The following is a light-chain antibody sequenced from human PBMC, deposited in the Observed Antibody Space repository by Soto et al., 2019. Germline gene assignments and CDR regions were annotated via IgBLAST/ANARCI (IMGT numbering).Light chain of an antibody. J-gene: IGKJ1*01. CDR2: DAS. CDR1: ESVTDY. CDR3: QQRSNWPWT. V-gene: IGKV3-11*01. Sequence: EIVFTEAPATLDLSPGERGTLSCRASESVTDYLAWYQQKPGQAPRLLVYDASNRATGIPARFSGSGSGTDFTLTISSLEPEDFAVYYCQQRSNWPWTFGQGTKVDIK.